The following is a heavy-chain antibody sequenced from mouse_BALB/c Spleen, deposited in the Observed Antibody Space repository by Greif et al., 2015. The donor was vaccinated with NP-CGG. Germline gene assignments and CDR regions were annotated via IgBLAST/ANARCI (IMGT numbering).Heavy chain of an antibody. V-gene: IGHV5-9-4*01. D-gene: IGHD2-3*01. J-gene: IGHJ3*01. CDR1: GFTFSSYA. CDR2: ISSGGSYT. Sequence: EVQRVESGGGLVKPGGSLKLSCAASGFTFSSYAMSWVRQSPEKRLEWVAEISSGGSYTYYPDTVTGRFTISRDSAKNTLYLEMSSLRSEDTAMYYCARDPDDGYYYYWGQGTLVTVSA. CDR3: ARDPDDGYYYY.